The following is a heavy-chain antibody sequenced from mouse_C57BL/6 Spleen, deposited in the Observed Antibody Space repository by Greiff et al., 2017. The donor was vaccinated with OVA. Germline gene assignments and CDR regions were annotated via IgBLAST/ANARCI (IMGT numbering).Heavy chain of an antibody. CDR2: IYPGAGDT. CDR1: GYAFSSSW. J-gene: IGHJ2*01. V-gene: IGHV1-82*01. D-gene: IGHD1-1*01. CDR3: ARGVVATPYFDY. Sequence: QVQLQQSGPELVKPGASVKISCKASGYAFSSSWMNWVKQRPGKGLEWIGRIYPGAGDTNYNGKFKGKATLTADKSSSTAYMQLSSLTSEDSAVYFCARGVVATPYFDYWGQGTTLTVSS.